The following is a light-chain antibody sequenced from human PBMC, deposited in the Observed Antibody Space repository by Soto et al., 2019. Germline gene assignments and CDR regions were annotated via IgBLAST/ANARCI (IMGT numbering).Light chain of an antibody. V-gene: IGLV1-51*01. Sequence: QSVLTQPPSVSAAPGQKVTISCSGSTANIGNNYVSWYRQFPGTAPKVLIYDDDKRPSGLPDRFSGSKSGTSATLGINELQTGDEANYYCATWDSSLRVVLFGGGTKRTVL. CDR2: DDD. CDR1: TANIGNNY. CDR3: ATWDSSLRVVL. J-gene: IGLJ3*02.